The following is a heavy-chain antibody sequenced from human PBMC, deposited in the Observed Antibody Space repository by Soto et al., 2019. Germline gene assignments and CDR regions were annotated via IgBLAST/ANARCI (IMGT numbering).Heavy chain of an antibody. CDR3: ATGAYCSGGSCSEYYYYYYGMDL. CDR1: GFTFRSSA. Sequence: SVKVSCKTSGFTFRSSAVQWVRQARGQRLEWIGWLVVGTGNTNYAQKFQQRVTISSDRSTNTVSMELSSLTSEDTAVYYCATGAYCSGGSCSEYYYYYYGMDLWGQGTTVTVSS. D-gene: IGHD2-15*01. J-gene: IGHJ6*02. CDR2: LVVGTGNT. V-gene: IGHV1-58*01.